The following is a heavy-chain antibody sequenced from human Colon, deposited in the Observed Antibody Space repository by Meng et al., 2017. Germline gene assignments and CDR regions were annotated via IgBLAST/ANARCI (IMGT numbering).Heavy chain of an antibody. D-gene: IGHD3-10*01. CDR2: LHYSGST. J-gene: IGHJ1*01. V-gene: IGHV4-59*01. CDR1: GVSISNYY. CDR3: ARGNVIWLGDFQRKGGLDS. Sequence: SETLSLICNVSGVSISNYYWNWVRQPPGKGLEWIGYLHYSGSTKYNPSLKSRVTISGDTSKNQFSLTLTSVTAADTAVYYCARGNVIWLGDFQRKGGLDSWGQGTRVTVSS.